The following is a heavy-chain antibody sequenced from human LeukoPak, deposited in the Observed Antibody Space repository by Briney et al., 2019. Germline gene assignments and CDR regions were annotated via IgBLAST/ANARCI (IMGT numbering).Heavy chain of an antibody. CDR2: IIPIFGTA. J-gene: IGHJ1*01. CDR3: ARDRYGSGSYYYFQH. CDR1: GGTFSSSA. Sequence: SVKLSRKPSGGTFSSSAISWVRQAPGHGLGWMGGIIPIFGTANYAQKFQGRVTITADESTSTAYMELSSLRSEDTAVYYCARDRYGSGSYYYFQHWGQGTLVTVSS. D-gene: IGHD3-10*01. V-gene: IGHV1-69*13.